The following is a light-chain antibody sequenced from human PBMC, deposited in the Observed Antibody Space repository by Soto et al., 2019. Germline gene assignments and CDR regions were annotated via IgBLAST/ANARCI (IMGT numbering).Light chain of an antibody. Sequence: QSAPTQPPSASGSPGESVTMSCTGTSRDVGAYVYVSWFQQHSGKAPKLIIFEVNKRPSGVPDRFSGSRSGDTASLTVSGLQIDDEADYYCSSYAGNNRMVFGGGTKLTVL. V-gene: IGLV2-8*01. CDR1: SRDVGAYVY. CDR3: SSYAGNNRMV. CDR2: EVN. J-gene: IGLJ2*01.